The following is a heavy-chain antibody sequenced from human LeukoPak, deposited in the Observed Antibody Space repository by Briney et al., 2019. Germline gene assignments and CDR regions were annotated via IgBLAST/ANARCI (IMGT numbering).Heavy chain of an antibody. V-gene: IGHV1-18*01. CDR3: ARDYSGSILYPFDY. J-gene: IGHJ4*02. CDR2: INAYNGNT. Sequence: GASVKVSCKASGYTFTSYGISWVRQAPGQGLEWMGWINAYNGNTNYAQKFQGRVTMTTDTSTSTAYMEVRSLRSDDTAVYYCARDYSGSILYPFDYWGQGTLVTVSS. D-gene: IGHD2-21*01. CDR1: GYTFTSYG.